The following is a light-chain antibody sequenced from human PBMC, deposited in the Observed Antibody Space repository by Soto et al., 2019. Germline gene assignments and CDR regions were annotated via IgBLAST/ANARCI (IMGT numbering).Light chain of an antibody. CDR1: QTVSIN. Sequence: EIVMTQSPATLSVSPGDRATLSCRASQTVSINLAWYQHKPAQAPRLLIYGASSRATGVPGRFSGSGSGTEFTLTISSLQSEDFAVYYCQQYNNWPPLTFGGGTKVELK. J-gene: IGKJ4*01. CDR2: GAS. V-gene: IGKV3-15*01. CDR3: QQYNNWPPLT.